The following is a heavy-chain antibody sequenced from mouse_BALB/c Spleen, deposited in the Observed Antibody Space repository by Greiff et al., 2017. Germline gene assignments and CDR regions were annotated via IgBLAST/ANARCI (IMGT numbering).Heavy chain of an antibody. Sequence: EVQLQQSGAELVRPGASVKLSCKASGFNIKDYYMHWVKQRPEQGLEWIGWIDPENGDTEYAPKFQGKATMTADTSSNTAYLQLSSLTSEDTAVYYCNRDGFAYWGQGTLVTVSA. D-gene: IGHD3-3*01. J-gene: IGHJ3*01. V-gene: IGHV14-4*02. CDR3: NRDGFAY. CDR2: IDPENGDT. CDR1: GFNIKDYY.